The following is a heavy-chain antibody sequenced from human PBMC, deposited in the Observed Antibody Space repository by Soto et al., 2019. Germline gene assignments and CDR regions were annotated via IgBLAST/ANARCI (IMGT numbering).Heavy chain of an antibody. CDR1: GFSLITTEIQ. CDR2: IYGDDTK. V-gene: IGHV2-5*02. J-gene: IGHJ6*02. Sequence: QITLKESGPTLVKPTQTLTLTCTFSGFSLITTEIQVAWIRQSPGKALECLAVIYGDDTKRYSPSLSSRLTVTKDPSKNQVVLIMTNMDPGDTGTYYCAHRVSLFGMDVWGQGTTVTVSS. CDR3: AHRVSLFGMDV.